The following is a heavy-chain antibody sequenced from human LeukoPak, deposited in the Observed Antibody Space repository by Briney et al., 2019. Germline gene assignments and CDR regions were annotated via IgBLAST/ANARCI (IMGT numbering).Heavy chain of an antibody. D-gene: IGHD2-21*02. CDR3: ARDSVVVTASLDY. V-gene: IGHV3-33*01. J-gene: IGHJ4*02. Sequence: GSLRLSCAASGFTFSSYGMHWVRQAPGKGLEWVAVIWYDGSNKYYADSVKGRFTISRDNSKNTLYLQMNSLRAEDTAVYYCARDSVVVTASLDYWGQGTLVTVSS. CDR2: IWYDGSNK. CDR1: GFTFSSYG.